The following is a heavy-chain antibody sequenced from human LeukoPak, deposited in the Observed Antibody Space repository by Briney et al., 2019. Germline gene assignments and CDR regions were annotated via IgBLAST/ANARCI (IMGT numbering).Heavy chain of an antibody. CDR3: ARVFDFWSGYKDAFDI. CDR1: GGSFSGYY. CDR2: INHSGST. V-gene: IGHV4-34*01. D-gene: IGHD3-3*01. J-gene: IGHJ3*02. Sequence: SETLSLTCAVYGGSFSGYYWSWIRQPPGKGLEWIGEINHSGSTNYNPSLKSRVTISVDTSKNQFSLKLSSVTAADTAVYYCARVFDFWSGYKDAFDIWGQGTMVTASS.